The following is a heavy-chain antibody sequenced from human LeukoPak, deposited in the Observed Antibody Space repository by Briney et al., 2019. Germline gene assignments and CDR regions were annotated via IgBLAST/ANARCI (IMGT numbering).Heavy chain of an antibody. CDR3: LKGGYYIHNWFDP. CDR2: INSDGTNT. V-gene: IGHV3-74*01. J-gene: IGHJ5*02. Sequence: GGSLRLSCVASGFTFSNYWMHWVPQAPGEGLVWVSRINSDGTNTNYADSVKGRFTISRDNAKNTLYLQMNSLRAEDTAVYYCLKGGYYIHNWFDPWGQGTLVTVSS. CDR1: GFTFSNYW. D-gene: IGHD3-3*01.